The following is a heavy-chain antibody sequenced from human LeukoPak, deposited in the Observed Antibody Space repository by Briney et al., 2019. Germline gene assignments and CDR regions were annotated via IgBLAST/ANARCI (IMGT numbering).Heavy chain of an antibody. V-gene: IGHV3-23*01. Sequence: PGGSLRLSCAASGFTFSSYGMSWVRQAPGKGREWVSAISGSGGSTYYADSVKGRFTISRDNSKNTLYLQMNSLRAEDTAVYYCAKGINSGSYPFDYWGQGTLVTVSS. CDR1: GFTFSSYG. J-gene: IGHJ4*02. CDR2: ISGSGGST. D-gene: IGHD1-26*01. CDR3: AKGINSGSYPFDY.